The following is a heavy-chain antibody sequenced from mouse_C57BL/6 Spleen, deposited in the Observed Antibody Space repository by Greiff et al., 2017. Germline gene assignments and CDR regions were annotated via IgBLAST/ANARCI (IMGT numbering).Heavy chain of an antibody. CDR3: ARGHYDYDRAFAY. D-gene: IGHD2-4*01. CDR2: IYIGNGYT. J-gene: IGHJ3*01. Sequence: EVKLMESGAELVRPGSSVKMSCKTSGYTFTSYGINWVKQRPGQGLEWIGYIYIGNGYTEYNEKFKGKATLTSDTSSSTAYMQLSSLTSEDSAIYFCARGHYDYDRAFAYWGQGTLVTVSA. CDR1: GYTFTSYG. V-gene: IGHV1-58*01.